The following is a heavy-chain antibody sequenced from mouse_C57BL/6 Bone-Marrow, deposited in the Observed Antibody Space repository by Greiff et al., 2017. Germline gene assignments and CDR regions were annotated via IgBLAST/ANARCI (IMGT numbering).Heavy chain of an antibody. V-gene: IGHV14-4*01. Sequence: DVQLVESGAELVRPGASVKLSCTASGFNIKDDYMHWVKQRPEQGLEWIGWIDPENGDTEYASKFQGKATITADTSSNTAYLQLSSLTSEDTAVYYCTTRYKNYWGQGTSVTVSS. D-gene: IGHD1-3*01. J-gene: IGHJ4*01. CDR2: IDPENGDT. CDR3: TTRYKNY. CDR1: GFNIKDDY.